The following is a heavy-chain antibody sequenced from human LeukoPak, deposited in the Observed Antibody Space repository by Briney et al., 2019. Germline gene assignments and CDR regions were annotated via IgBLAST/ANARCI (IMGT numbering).Heavy chain of an antibody. D-gene: IGHD3-22*01. J-gene: IGHJ3*01. V-gene: IGHV3-66*01. CDR2: IYSGGST. CDR3: AREPRGDSSGYDAFDV. CDR1: GFTVSSNY. Sequence: PGGPLRLSCAASGFTVSSNYMSWVRQAPGKGLEWVSVIYSGGSTYYADSVKGRFTLSRDSSKNTLFLQMNSLRAEDTAVYYCAREPRGDSSGYDAFDVWGQGTLVTVSS.